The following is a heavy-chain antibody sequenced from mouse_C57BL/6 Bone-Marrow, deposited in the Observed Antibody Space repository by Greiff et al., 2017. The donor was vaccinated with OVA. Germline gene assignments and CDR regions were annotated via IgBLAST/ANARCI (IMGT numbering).Heavy chain of an antibody. Sequence: QVQLQQPGAELVKPGASVKLSCKASGYTFTSYWMQWVKQRPGQGLEWIGEIDPSDSYTNYTQKFKGKATLTVDTSSSTAYMQLSSLTAEDSAVYYCARGDYSNDWGQGTTLTVSS. CDR2: IDPSDSYT. J-gene: IGHJ2*01. D-gene: IGHD2-5*01. CDR3: ARGDYSND. V-gene: IGHV1-50*01. CDR1: GYTFTSYW.